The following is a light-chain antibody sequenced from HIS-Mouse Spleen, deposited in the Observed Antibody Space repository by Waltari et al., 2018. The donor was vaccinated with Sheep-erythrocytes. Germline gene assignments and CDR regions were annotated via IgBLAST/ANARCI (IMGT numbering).Light chain of an antibody. V-gene: IGLV2-11*01. Sequence: QSALTQPRSVSGPPGQSVTIPCNGTRSDVGVYYYVPWYQQHPGQDPKLMIYDVIKRPSGIPDRFSGSKSGNTASLTISALQAEDEAYYYCCSYAGSYNHVFATGTKVTVL. CDR1: RSDVGVYYY. CDR3: CSYAGSYNHV. CDR2: DVI. J-gene: IGLJ1*01.